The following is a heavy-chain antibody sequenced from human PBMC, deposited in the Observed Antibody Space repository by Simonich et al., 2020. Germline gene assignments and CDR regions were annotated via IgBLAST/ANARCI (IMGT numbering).Heavy chain of an antibody. CDR2: FYHRGRT. J-gene: IGHJ6*02. D-gene: IGHD6-13*01. V-gene: IGHV4-38-2*01. CDR3: ARVGYSNYYYYGMDV. CDR1: GYSISSGYY. Sequence: QVQLQESGPGLVKPSETLSLTCAVSGYSISSGYYWGWIRQPPGKGLEWIGSFYHRGRTYDNPSLKSRVTISVDTSKNQFSLKLSSVTAADTAVYYCARVGYSNYYYYGMDVWGQGTTVTVSS.